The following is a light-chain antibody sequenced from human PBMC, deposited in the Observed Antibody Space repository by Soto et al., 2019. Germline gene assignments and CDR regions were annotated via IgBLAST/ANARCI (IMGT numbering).Light chain of an antibody. Sequence: DSQMTQSPSSLSASVGDLLTINCAASRSVSNYLSWYQQKPGKAPKLLIYVVSSLQSGVPSRFSGSGSGTDFTLTIRSLQPEDFATYSCKQSHSIPLTFGKGTKVDIK. J-gene: IGKJ1*01. CDR2: VVS. V-gene: IGKV1-39*01. CDR3: KQSHSIPLT. CDR1: RSVSNY.